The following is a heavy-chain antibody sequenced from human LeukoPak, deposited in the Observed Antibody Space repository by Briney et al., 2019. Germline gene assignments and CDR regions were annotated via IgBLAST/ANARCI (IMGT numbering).Heavy chain of an antibody. Sequence: GESLKTSCKGSGYSFTNYWIAWVRQMPGKGLEWMGIIYPGDSDTRYSPSFQGQVTNSADKSISTAYLQWSSLKASDTAMYYCARLSGEQTYDYWGQGTLVTVSS. V-gene: IGHV5-51*01. J-gene: IGHJ4*02. CDR3: ARLSGEQTYDY. CDR1: GYSFTNYW. CDR2: IYPGDSDT. D-gene: IGHD7-27*01.